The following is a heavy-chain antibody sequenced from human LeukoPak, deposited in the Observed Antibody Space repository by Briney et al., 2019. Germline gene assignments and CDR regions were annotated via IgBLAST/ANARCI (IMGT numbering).Heavy chain of an antibody. J-gene: IGHJ4*02. CDR1: GGSISSYY. CDR3: ARDPDVGYCSGGSCYYFGY. CDR2: IYTSGST. D-gene: IGHD2-15*01. V-gene: IGHV4-4*07. Sequence: SETLSLTCTVSGGSISSYYWSWIRQPAGKGLEWIGRIYTSGSTNYNPSLKSRVTMSVDTSKNQFSLKLSSVTAADTAVYYCARDPDVGYCSGGSCYYFGYWGQGTLVTVSS.